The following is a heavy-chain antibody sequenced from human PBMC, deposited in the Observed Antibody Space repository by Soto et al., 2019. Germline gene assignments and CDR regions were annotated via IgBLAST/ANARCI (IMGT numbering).Heavy chain of an antibody. CDR2: ISGSGGST. CDR1: GFTFSSYA. V-gene: IGHV3-23*01. J-gene: IGHJ4*02. Sequence: EVQLLESGGGLVQPGGSLRLSCAASGFTFSSYAMRWVRQAPVKGLEWVSAISGSGGSTYYADSVKGRFTISRDNSKNTLYPPMSSLRAEDTAVYYCARRGSGSYYDYLGQGTLVTVSS. CDR3: ARRGSGSYYDY. D-gene: IGHD1-26*01.